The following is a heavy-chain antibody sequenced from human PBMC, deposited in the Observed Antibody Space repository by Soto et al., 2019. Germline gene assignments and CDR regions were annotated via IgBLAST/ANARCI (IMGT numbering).Heavy chain of an antibody. CDR1: GYRFTTYW. Sequence: PGESLKISCQASGYRFTTYWISWVRQMPGEGLECMGRIDPSDSDTRYSPSFQGQVTISADKSISTAYLQWSSLKASDTAMYYCARPIGALSTTDFTYWSQGTLVTVSS. D-gene: IGHD3-22*01. V-gene: IGHV5-51*01. J-gene: IGHJ4*02. CDR3: ARPIGALSTTDFTY. CDR2: IDPSDSDT.